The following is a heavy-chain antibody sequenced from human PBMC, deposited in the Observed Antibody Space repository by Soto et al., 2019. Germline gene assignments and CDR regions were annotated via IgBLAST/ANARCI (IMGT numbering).Heavy chain of an antibody. J-gene: IGHJ4*02. D-gene: IGHD6-19*01. Sequence: EVQLLESGGGLVQPGGXLRLSCAASGFTFSTYAMTWVRQAPGXXLEWVSSIGGSGVSTYYADSVKGRFTISRDNSKNTLFLQMNSLRAEDTAVYYCAKXSSGXFTDYFDYWGQGTLVPVSS. CDR1: GFTFSTYA. CDR3: AKXSSGXFTDYFDY. CDR2: IGGSGVST. V-gene: IGHV3-23*01.